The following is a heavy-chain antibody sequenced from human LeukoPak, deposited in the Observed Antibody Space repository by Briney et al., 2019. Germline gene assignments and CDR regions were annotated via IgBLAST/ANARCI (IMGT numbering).Heavy chain of an antibody. CDR2: TRNKANSYTT. J-gene: IGHJ4*02. CDR1: GFTFSDHC. D-gene: IGHD3-22*01. V-gene: IGHV3-72*01. CDR3: ARVPYYYDSSGYLPDY. Sequence: PGGSLRLSCAASGFTFSDHCMDWVRQAPGKGLEWVGRTRNKANSYTTEYAASVKGRFTISRDDSKSSLYLQMNSLKTEDTAVYYCARVPYYYDSSGYLPDYWGQGTLVTVSS.